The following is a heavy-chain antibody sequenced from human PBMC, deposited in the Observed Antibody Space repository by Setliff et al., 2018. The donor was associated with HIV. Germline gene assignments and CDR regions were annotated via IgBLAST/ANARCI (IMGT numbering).Heavy chain of an antibody. V-gene: IGHV1-69*13. Sequence: SVKVSCKASGYTFTGYYIHWVRQAPGQGLEWMGGIIPISGSTNYAQNFQGRVTITADASTRTAYMELSSLRSEDTAVYYCARGIDGSYLKFFDNWGQGTLVTVSS. CDR2: IIPISGST. D-gene: IGHD1-26*01. CDR3: ARGIDGSYLKFFDN. J-gene: IGHJ4*02. CDR1: GYTFTGYY.